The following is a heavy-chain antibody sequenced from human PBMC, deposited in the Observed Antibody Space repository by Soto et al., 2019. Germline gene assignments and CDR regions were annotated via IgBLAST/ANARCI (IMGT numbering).Heavy chain of an antibody. CDR1: GGSISSYY. D-gene: IGHD2-8*01. CDR2: IYYSGST. CDR3: ARLTPLKMVYAKYYYYYGMDV. J-gene: IGHJ6*02. Sequence: KPSETLSLTCTVSGGSISSYYWSWIRQPPGKGLEWIGYIYYSGSTNYNPSLKSRVTISVDTSKNQFSLKLSSVTAADTAVYYCARLTPLKMVYAKYYYYYGMDVWGQGTTVTVSS. V-gene: IGHV4-59*01.